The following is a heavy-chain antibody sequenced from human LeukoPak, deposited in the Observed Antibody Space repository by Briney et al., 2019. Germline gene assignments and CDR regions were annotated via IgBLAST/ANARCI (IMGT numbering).Heavy chain of an antibody. CDR3: VRGMEYYGMDV. V-gene: IGHV3-21*04. CDR1: GFTFSSYS. Sequence: GGSLRLSCAASGFTFSSYSMNWVRQAPGKGLEWDSSISSSSSYIYYADSVKGRFTISRDNSKNTLYLQMNSLRGEDTAVYYCVRGMEYYGMDVWGRGTTVTVSS. D-gene: IGHD2-8*01. CDR2: ISSSSSYI. J-gene: IGHJ6*02.